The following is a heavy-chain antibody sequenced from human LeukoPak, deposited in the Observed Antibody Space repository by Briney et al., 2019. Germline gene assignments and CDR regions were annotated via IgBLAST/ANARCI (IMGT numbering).Heavy chain of an antibody. V-gene: IGHV3-23*01. D-gene: IGHD4-17*01. CDR1: GFTFSSYA. J-gene: IGHJ4*02. CDR2: ISGSGGST. CDR3: AIRPTTEYYFDY. Sequence: GGSLRLSCAASGFTFSSYAMSWVRQAPGKGLEGVSAISGSGGSTYYADSVKGRFTISRDNSKNTLYLQMNSLRAEDTAVYYCAIRPTTEYYFDYWGQGTLVTVSS.